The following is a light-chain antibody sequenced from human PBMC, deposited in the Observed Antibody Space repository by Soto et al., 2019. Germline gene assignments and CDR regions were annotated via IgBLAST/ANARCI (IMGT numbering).Light chain of an antibody. CDR3: QQYNSWPET. CDR1: QSVSSN. V-gene: IGKV3-15*01. Sequence: EIVMTQSPATLSVSPGERATLSCRASQSVSSNLAWYQQKPGQSPRLLIYGTSNRATGIPARFSGSGSGTEFTLTISSLQSEDFAVYYCQQYNSWPETFGQGTKVDIK. CDR2: GTS. J-gene: IGKJ1*01.